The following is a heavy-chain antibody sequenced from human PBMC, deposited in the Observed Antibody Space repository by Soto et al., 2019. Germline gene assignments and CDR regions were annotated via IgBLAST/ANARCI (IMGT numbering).Heavy chain of an antibody. CDR1: GVSISSGNW. V-gene: IGHV4-4*01. Sequence: LTCAVSGVSISSGNWWTWVRQSPQRGLEYIGEIFHDGTANYYPSFERRVAISVDTSKNQFSLKLTSVTAADTAIYFCARLVYNTRLNYMYFDFWGQGTLVTVSS. CDR3: ARLVYNTRLNYMYFDF. D-gene: IGHD1-20*01. J-gene: IGHJ4*02. CDR2: IFHDGTA.